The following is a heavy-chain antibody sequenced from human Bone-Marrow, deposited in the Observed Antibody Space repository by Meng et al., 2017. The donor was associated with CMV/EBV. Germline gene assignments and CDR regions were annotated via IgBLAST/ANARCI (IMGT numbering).Heavy chain of an antibody. J-gene: IGHJ6*02. CDR1: GGSVSSGSYY. CDR3: ARDEVTLIYGMDV. CDR2: IYYSGST. Sequence: SETLSLTCTVSGGSVSSGSYYWSWIRQPPGKGLEWIGYIYYSGSTNYNPSLKSRVTISVDTSKNQFSLKLSSVTAADTAVYYCARDEVTLIYGMDVWGQGTTVTGSS. V-gene: IGHV4-61*01. D-gene: IGHD4-23*01.